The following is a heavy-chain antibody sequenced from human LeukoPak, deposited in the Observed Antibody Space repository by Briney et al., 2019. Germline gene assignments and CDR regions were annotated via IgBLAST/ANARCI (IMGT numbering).Heavy chain of an antibody. CDR1: GGSISSYY. J-gene: IGHJ5*02. CDR3: ARAAMVRGVTGWFDP. Sequence: KPSETLSLTCTVSGGSISSYYWSWIRQPPGKGLEWIGYIYYSGSTNYNPSLKSRVTISVDTSKNQFSLKLSSVTAAGTAVYYCARAAMVRGVTGWFDPWGQGTLVTVSS. D-gene: IGHD3-10*01. CDR2: IYYSGST. V-gene: IGHV4-59*01.